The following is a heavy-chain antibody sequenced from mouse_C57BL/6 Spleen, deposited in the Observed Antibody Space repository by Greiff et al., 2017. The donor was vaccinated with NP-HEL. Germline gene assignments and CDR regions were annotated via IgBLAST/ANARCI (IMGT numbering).Heavy chain of an antibody. CDR2: INPNNGGT. CDR1: GYTFTDYN. Sequence: VQLQQSGPELVKPGASVKIPCKASGYTFTDYNMDWVKQSHGKSLEWIGDINPNNGGTIYNQKFKGKATLTVDKSSSTAYMELRSLTSEDTAVYYCARIYYYGSSYYCDYWGQGTTLTVSS. CDR3: ARIYYYGSSYYCDY. D-gene: IGHD1-1*01. J-gene: IGHJ2*01. V-gene: IGHV1-18*01.